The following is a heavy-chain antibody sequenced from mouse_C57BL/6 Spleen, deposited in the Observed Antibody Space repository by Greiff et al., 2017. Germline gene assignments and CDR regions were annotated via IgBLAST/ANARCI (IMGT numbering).Heavy chain of an antibody. V-gene: IGHV5-9*01. CDR2: ISGGGGNT. CDR3: ARQDDYAFAY. D-gene: IGHD2-4*01. J-gene: IGHJ3*01. Sequence: EVQLVESGGGLVKPGGSLKLSCAASGFTFSSYTMSWVRQTPEKRLEWVATISGGGGNTYYPDSVKGRFTISRDNAKNTLYLQMSSLRSEDTALYYCARQDDYAFAYWGQGTLVTVSA. CDR1: GFTFSSYT.